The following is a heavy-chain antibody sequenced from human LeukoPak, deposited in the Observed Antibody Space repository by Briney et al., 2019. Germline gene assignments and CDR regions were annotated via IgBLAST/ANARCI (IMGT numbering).Heavy chain of an antibody. J-gene: IGHJ4*02. Sequence: ASVKVSCKASGGTFSSYAISWVRQAPGQGLEWMGWMNPTFGNASYAQKFQGRVTITRDDSTSTAYMELSSLRSEDTAVYYCARDMRNWNGDYFDYLGQGGLVTVSS. CDR3: ARDMRNWNGDYFDY. D-gene: IGHD1-20*01. V-gene: IGHV1-69*05. CDR1: GGTFSSYA. CDR2: MNPTFGNA.